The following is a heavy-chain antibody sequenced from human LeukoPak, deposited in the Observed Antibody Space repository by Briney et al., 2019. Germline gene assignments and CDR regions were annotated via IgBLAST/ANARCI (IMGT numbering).Heavy chain of an antibody. Sequence: SETLSLTCTVSGGSISSYYWSWIRQPPGKGLEWIGYFYYSGSTNYNPSLKSRVTISVDTSKNQFSLKLSSVPAADTAVYYCARGRWFGELLFHAFDYWGQGTLVTVSS. J-gene: IGHJ4*02. D-gene: IGHD3-10*01. CDR3: ARGRWFGELLFHAFDY. CDR2: FYYSGST. CDR1: GGSISSYY. V-gene: IGHV4-59*01.